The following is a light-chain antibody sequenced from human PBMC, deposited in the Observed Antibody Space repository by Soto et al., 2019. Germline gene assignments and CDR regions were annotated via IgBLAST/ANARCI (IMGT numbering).Light chain of an antibody. CDR2: SAS. J-gene: IGKJ4*02. V-gene: IGKV3-20*01. CDR3: QQYGSLPRT. Sequence: EIVLTQSPGTLSLSPGERATLSCRASQSVSSSYLAWYQQKPGQAPRLLIYSASSRATGIPDRFSGSGSGTDFTLTISRLEPEDFAVYYCQQYGSLPRTF. CDR1: QSVSSSY.